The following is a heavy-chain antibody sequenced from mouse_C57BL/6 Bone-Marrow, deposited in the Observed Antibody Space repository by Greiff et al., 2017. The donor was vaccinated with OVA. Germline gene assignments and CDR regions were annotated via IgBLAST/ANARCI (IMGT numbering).Heavy chain of an antibody. CDR1: GYTFTTYP. CDR2: FHPYNDDT. J-gene: IGHJ3*01. Sequence: QVTLKVCGAELVKPGASVKMSCKASGYTFTTYPIEWMKQNHGKSLEWIGNFHPYNDDTKYNEKFKGKATLTVEKSSSTVYLELSRLTSDDSAVYYCARGGYYGYPWFAYWGQGTLVTVSA. D-gene: IGHD2-2*01. CDR3: ARGGYYGYPWFAY. V-gene: IGHV1-47*01.